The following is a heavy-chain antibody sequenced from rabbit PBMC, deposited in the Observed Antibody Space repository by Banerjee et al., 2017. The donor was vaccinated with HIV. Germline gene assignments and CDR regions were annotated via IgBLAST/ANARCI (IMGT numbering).Heavy chain of an antibody. Sequence: QSLEESGGDLVKPEASLTLTCTASGFSFSGSYYMCRLRQAPGKGLEWVACIYVGGSRSTYYANWAKGRFTISKTSSTTVTLQMTSLTAADAATYFCARDRGITGYAYATYYFNLWGPGTLVTVS. J-gene: IGHJ4*01. D-gene: IGHD6-1*01. V-gene: IGHV1S40*01. CDR1: GFSFSGSYY. CDR3: ARDRGITGYAYATYYFNL. CDR2: IYVGGSRST.